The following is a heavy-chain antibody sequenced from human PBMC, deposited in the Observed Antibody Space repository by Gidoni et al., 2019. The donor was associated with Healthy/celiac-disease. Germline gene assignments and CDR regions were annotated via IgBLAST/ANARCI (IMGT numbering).Heavy chain of an antibody. J-gene: IGHJ3*02. CDR2: IYYSGST. CDR1: GGSISSYY. D-gene: IGHD1-1*01. Sequence: VQLQESCPGLVKPSETLSLTSTASGGSISSYYWSWIRQPPGKGLEWIGYIYYSGSTNYNPSLKSRVTISVDTAKNQFSLKLSSVTAADTAVYYCAYGTFRPHAFDIWGQGTMVTVSS. CDR3: AYGTFRPHAFDI. V-gene: IGHV4-59*01.